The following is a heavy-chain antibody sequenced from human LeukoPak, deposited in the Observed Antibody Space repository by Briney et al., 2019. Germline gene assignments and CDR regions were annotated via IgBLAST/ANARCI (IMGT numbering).Heavy chain of an antibody. Sequence: SETLSLTCTVSGGSISNYYWGWIRQAPGKGLEWIGSIYYSGNTYYNSSLKSQVTISLDTSKNQFSLKLSSVTAADTAVYYCARDAPGCSGGSCYFDYWGQGTLVTVSS. CDR1: GGSISNYY. D-gene: IGHD2-15*01. J-gene: IGHJ4*02. CDR2: IYYSGNT. CDR3: ARDAPGCSGGSCYFDY. V-gene: IGHV4-39*07.